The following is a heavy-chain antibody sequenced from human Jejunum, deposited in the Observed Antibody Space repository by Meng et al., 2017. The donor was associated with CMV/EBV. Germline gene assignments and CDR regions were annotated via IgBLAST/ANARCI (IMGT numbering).Heavy chain of an antibody. D-gene: IGHD4-17*01. J-gene: IGHJ4*02. CDR1: GFNFDYYA. Sequence: SGFNFDYYAMHWVRQAPGKGLEWVSSISWVSYSIAYADSAMGRFTISRDNAKNSLYLQMDSLRGDDTALYYCAKDMFQGTVTTLDSWGQGTVVTVSS. CDR3: AKDMFQGTVTTLDS. V-gene: IGHV3-9*01. CDR2: ISWVSYSI.